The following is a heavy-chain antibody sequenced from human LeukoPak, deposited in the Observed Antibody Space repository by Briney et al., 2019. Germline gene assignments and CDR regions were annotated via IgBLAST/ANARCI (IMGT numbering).Heavy chain of an antibody. Sequence: SETLSLTCAVSGAAINSGSYYWTWIRQPAGKALEWIGRILTTGSTNYNPSLKGRVTISVDTSKNQFSLKLSSVTAADTAVYYCARDGRGYGAFDIWGQGTMVTVSS. D-gene: IGHD1-1*01. V-gene: IGHV4-61*02. CDR2: ILTTGST. J-gene: IGHJ3*02. CDR3: ARDGRGYGAFDI. CDR1: GAAINSGSYY.